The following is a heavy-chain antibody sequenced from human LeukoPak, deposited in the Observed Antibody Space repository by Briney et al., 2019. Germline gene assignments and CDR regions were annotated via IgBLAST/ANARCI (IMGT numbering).Heavy chain of an antibody. CDR2: ISGSGGSP. CDR1: GFTFSSYA. D-gene: IGHD6-19*01. J-gene: IGHJ4*02. V-gene: IGHV3-23*01. CDR3: AKDGGGWSGSYFDY. Sequence: GGSLRLSCAASGFTFSSYAMSWVRQAPGKGLEWVSAISGSGGSPYYADSVKGRFTISRDNSKNTVYLQMNSLRAEDTAVYYCAKDGGGWSGSYFDYWGQGTLVTVSS.